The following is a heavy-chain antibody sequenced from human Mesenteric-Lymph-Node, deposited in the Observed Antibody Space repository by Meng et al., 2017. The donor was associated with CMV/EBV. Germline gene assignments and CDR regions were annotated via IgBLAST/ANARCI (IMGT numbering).Heavy chain of an antibody. CDR3: ARESNYYDSSGSADY. J-gene: IGHJ4*02. CDR2: INSDGSST. CDR1: GFTFSSYW. Sequence: GESLKISCAASGFTFSSYWMHWVRQAPGKGLVWVSRINSDGSSTNYADSVKGRFTISRDNAKNSLYLQMNSLRAEDTAVYYCARESNYYDSSGSADYWGQGTLVTVSS. V-gene: IGHV3-74*01. D-gene: IGHD3-22*01.